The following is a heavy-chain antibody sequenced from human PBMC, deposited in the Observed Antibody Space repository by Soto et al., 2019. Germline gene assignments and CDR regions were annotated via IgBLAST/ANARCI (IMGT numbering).Heavy chain of an antibody. CDR3: VRGDVFDI. Sequence: QVQLQESGPGLVKPSETLSLICTASDGSISGYFWSWVRQSAGKGLEWIGRIYSSGNANYNTALRSRVTMSVDTSQNFFSLTLTSVTAADAALYYCVRGDVFDIWGRGAMVTVSS. CDR2: IYSSGNA. V-gene: IGHV4-4*07. D-gene: IGHD3-16*01. J-gene: IGHJ3*02. CDR1: DGSISGYF.